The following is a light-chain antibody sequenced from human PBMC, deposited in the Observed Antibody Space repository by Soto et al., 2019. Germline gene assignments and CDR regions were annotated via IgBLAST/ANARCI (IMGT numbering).Light chain of an antibody. Sequence: EIVLTQSPDTLSLSPGERATLSCRASQTVRSSYLAWYQHKPGQAPRLLIYATSSRATGIPDRFSGSGSGTDFTLTISGLEPEDFAVYWCQQYFNSPWTFGQGTKVEIK. V-gene: IGKV3-20*01. CDR2: ATS. CDR1: QTVRSSY. CDR3: QQYFNSPWT. J-gene: IGKJ1*01.